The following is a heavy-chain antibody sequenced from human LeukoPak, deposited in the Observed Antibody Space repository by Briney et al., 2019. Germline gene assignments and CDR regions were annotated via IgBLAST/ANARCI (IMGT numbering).Heavy chain of an antibody. V-gene: IGHV4-38-2*02. J-gene: IGHJ4*02. D-gene: IGHD1-26*01. CDR3: ARGKAYSGSYYGIFDY. Sequence: SETLSLTCTVSGFSFSNDCYWTWLRQPPGKGLEWIGGIYHSGTTYYNPSLRGRVSISLDTSKTQFSLKLSSVTAADTAVYYCARGKAYSGSYYGIFDYWGQGTLVTVSS. CDR1: GFSFSNDCY. CDR2: IYHSGTT.